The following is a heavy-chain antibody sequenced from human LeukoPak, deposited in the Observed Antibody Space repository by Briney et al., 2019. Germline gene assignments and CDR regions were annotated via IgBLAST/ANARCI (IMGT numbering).Heavy chain of an antibody. J-gene: IGHJ4*02. Sequence: GGSLRLSCAASGFTFSTYAMSWVRHAPGKGLEWVSAINSGGSTYYADSVKGRFTISRDSSKNTLSLQMNNLRAEDTGVYYCARASSWYLGYYDFWGQGTLVTVAS. CDR3: ARASSWYLGYYDF. V-gene: IGHV3-23*01. CDR2: INSGGST. CDR1: GFTFSTYA. D-gene: IGHD6-13*01.